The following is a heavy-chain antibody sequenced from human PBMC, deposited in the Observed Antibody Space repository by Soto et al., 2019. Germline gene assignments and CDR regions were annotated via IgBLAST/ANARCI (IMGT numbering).Heavy chain of an antibody. CDR3: ASNKSNSNHYYYYYGLDF. D-gene: IGHD4-4*01. Sequence: PETLSLTCSVSGGSISRYYWSWIRQPPGKGLEWIGYIYYSGSTNYNPSLKSRVTISVDTSKNQFSLKLSSVTAADTAVYYCASNKSNSNHYYYYYGLDFWGQWTSGTVS. CDR1: GGSISRYY. J-gene: IGHJ6*02. CDR2: IYYSGST. V-gene: IGHV4-59*01.